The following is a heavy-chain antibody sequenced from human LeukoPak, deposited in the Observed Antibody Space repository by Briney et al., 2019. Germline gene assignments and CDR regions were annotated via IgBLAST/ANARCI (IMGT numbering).Heavy chain of an antibody. J-gene: IGHJ4*02. CDR2: ISAYNGNT. D-gene: IGHD4-17*01. CDR3: ARDHEYGDYVHYYFDY. Sequence: ASVKVSCKASGYTFTSYGTSWVRQAPGQGLEWMGWISAYNGNTNYAQKLQGRVTMTTDTSTSTAYMELRSLRSDDTAVYYCARDHEYGDYVHYYFDYWGQGTLVTVSS. CDR1: GYTFTSYG. V-gene: IGHV1-18*01.